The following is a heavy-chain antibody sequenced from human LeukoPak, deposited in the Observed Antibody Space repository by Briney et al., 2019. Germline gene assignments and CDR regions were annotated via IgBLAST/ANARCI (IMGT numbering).Heavy chain of an antibody. CDR3: AREMYSGMYNDAFDI. D-gene: IGHD1-26*01. J-gene: IGHJ3*02. Sequence: GGSLRLACTVSGLTVSINYMGWVRQAPGRGLEWVSVIRSDGSTNHADSVKGRFTISRDNSKNTLYLQMNNLRAEDTAMYHCAREMYSGMYNDAFDIWGQGTKVTVSS. CDR1: GLTVSINY. V-gene: IGHV3-53*01. CDR2: IRSDGST.